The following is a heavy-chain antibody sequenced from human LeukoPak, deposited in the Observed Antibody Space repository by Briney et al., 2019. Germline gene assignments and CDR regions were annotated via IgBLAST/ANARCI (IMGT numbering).Heavy chain of an antibody. Sequence: GGSLRLSCAASGFTFSNYAMTWVRQGRGKGLVGVSGIRTKGGSIDYADFVKGRFTMSRDNSKNTLYLQMNSLRVEDTATYYCAKDLKGLYDYVRGSYAVDNWGQGTTVTVSS. CDR1: GFTFSNYA. D-gene: IGHD3-16*01. CDR2: IRTKGGSI. CDR3: AKDLKGLYDYVRGSYAVDN. V-gene: IGHV3-23*01. J-gene: IGHJ3*02.